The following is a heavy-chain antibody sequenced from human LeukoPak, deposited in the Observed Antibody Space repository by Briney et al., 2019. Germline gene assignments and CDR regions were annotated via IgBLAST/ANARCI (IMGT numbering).Heavy chain of an antibody. J-gene: IGHJ4*02. Sequence: GASVKVSCKASGYTFTSYGISWVRQAPGQGLEWMGWISAYNGNTNYAQKLQGRATMTTDTSTSTAYMELRSLRSDDTAVYYCAREGTLLSINYFDYWGQGTLVTVSS. D-gene: IGHD3-10*01. CDR3: AREGTLLSINYFDY. CDR1: GYTFTSYG. CDR2: ISAYNGNT. V-gene: IGHV1-18*01.